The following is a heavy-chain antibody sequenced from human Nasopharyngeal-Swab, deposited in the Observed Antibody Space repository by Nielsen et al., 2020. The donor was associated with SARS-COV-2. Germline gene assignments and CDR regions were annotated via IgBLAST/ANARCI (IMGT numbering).Heavy chain of an antibody. J-gene: IGHJ4*02. CDR3: AKVEVVRGVYFDY. CDR2: ISGSGGGT. CDR1: GFTFSSYA. Sequence: GESLKISCAASGFTFSSYAMGWVRQAPGKGLEWVSAISGSGGGTYYADSVKGRFTISRDNSKNTLYLQMNSLRAEDTAVYYCAKVEVVRGVYFDYWGQGTLVTVSS. V-gene: IGHV3-23*01. D-gene: IGHD3-10*01.